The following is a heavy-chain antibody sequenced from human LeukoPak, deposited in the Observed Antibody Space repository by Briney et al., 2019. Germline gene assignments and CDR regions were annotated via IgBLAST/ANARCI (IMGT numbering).Heavy chain of an antibody. J-gene: IGHJ5*02. Sequence: GGSLRLSCAASGFTFNNFGMNWVRQAPGKGLEWVSAISGSGGSTYYADSVKGRFTISRDNSKNTLYLQMNSLRAEDTAVYYCAKVFFWSVVVAATPRWFDPWGQGTLVTVSS. CDR1: GFTFNNFG. CDR2: ISGSGGST. D-gene: IGHD2-15*01. CDR3: AKVFFWSVVVAATPRWFDP. V-gene: IGHV3-23*01.